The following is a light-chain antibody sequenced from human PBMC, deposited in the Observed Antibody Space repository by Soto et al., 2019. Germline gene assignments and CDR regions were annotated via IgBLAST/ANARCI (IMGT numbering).Light chain of an antibody. CDR1: QSVNSN. Sequence: EIVLTQSPATLYVSPGDRATLSCRASQSVNSNLAWYHLKPGQAPRLLIYGASIRAAGIPARFTGSESGTEFTLSISSLQSEDFAVYYCQQYDDWPWTFGHGTKVDIK. CDR3: QQYDDWPWT. J-gene: IGKJ1*01. V-gene: IGKV3-15*01. CDR2: GAS.